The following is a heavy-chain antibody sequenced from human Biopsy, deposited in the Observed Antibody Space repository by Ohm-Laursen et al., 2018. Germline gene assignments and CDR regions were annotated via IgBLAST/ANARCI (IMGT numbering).Heavy chain of an antibody. CDR2: IYSTGST. CDR3: AKNLAVSSYALDI. V-gene: IGHV4-61*05. CDR1: GGSISNNNYY. Sequence: GTLSLTCTVSGGSISNNNYYWGWIRQPPGKGLEWIGYIYSTGSTNYNPSLKSRVTISVDTSKNQFSLKLGSVTAADTAVYYCAKNLAVSSYALDIWGQGTMVTVSS. J-gene: IGHJ3*02. D-gene: IGHD2/OR15-2a*01.